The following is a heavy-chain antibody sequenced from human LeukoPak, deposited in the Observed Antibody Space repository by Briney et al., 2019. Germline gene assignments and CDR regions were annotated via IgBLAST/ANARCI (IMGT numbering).Heavy chain of an antibody. CDR1: GGSFSGYY. CDR3: ARVKGNYDILTGLHYYYMDV. Sequence: SETLSLTCAVYGGSFSGYYWSWIRQPPGKGLEWIGEINHSGSTNYNPSLKSRVTISVDTSKNQFSLKLSSVTAADTAVYYCARVKGNYDILTGLHYYYMDVWGKGTTVTISS. V-gene: IGHV4-34*01. CDR2: INHSGST. D-gene: IGHD3-9*01. J-gene: IGHJ6*03.